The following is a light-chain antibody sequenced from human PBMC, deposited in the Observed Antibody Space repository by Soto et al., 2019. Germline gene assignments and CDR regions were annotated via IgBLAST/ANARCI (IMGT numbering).Light chain of an antibody. CDR2: GAS. J-gene: IGKJ1*01. Sequence: DIQMTQSPSSLSASVGDRVTITCRASQSINNYLSWYQQKPGKAPNLLIFGASTLQSGVPSRFSGSGSGTDFTLTISRLEPEDFAVYYCQQYGSSPWTFGQGTKVDIK. V-gene: IGKV1-39*01. CDR1: QSINNY. CDR3: QQYGSSPWT.